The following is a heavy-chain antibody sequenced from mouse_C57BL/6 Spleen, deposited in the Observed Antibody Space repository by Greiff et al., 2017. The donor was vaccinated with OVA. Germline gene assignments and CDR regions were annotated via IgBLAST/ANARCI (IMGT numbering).Heavy chain of an antibody. J-gene: IGHJ2*01. CDR3: AREDGNYFDY. D-gene: IGHD2-1*01. Sequence: QVQLQQPGAELVKPGASVTLSCKASGYTFTSYWMHWVKQRPGQGLEWIGMIPPNSGSTNYNEKFKSKATLTVDKSSSTAYMQLSSLTSEDSAVYYCAREDGNYFDYWGKGTTLTDSS. CDR1: GYTFTSYW. V-gene: IGHV1-64*01. CDR2: IPPNSGST.